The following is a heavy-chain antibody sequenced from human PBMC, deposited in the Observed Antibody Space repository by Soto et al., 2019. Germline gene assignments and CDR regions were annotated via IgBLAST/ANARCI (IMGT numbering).Heavy chain of an antibody. D-gene: IGHD3-10*01. CDR1: GYTITSYG. CDR3: ASDTDYYGSGFDP. Sequence: ASVNVSCKASGYTITSYGISWVRQAPGQGLEWMGWISAYNGNTNYAQKLQGRVTMTTDTSTSTAYMELRSLRSDDTAVYYCASDTDYYGSGFDPWGQGTLVTVSS. J-gene: IGHJ5*02. V-gene: IGHV1-18*01. CDR2: ISAYNGNT.